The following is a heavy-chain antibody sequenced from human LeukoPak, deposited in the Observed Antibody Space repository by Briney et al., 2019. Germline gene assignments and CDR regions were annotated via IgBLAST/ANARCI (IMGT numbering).Heavy chain of an antibody. Sequence: PGGSLRLSCAASGFTFSSYAMHWVRQAPGKGLEYVSAISSNGGSTYYANSVKGRFTISRDNSKNTLYLQMGSLRAEDMAVYYCARDQVPGDDSVLRAFDIWGQGTMVTVSS. V-gene: IGHV3-64*01. D-gene: IGHD3-22*01. CDR3: ARDQVPGDDSVLRAFDI. CDR2: ISSNGGST. CDR1: GFTFSSYA. J-gene: IGHJ3*02.